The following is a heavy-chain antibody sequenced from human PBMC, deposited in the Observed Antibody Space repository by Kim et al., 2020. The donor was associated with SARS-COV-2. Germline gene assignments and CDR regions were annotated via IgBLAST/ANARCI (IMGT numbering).Heavy chain of an antibody. V-gene: IGHV3-15*01. CDR3: TTADRSILEY. CDR1: GFTFTNAW. CDR2: IKSNTDGGTT. D-gene: IGHD2-15*01. J-gene: IGHJ4*02. Sequence: GGSLRLSCAATGFTFTNAWMSWVRQAPGRGLEWVGRIKSNTDGGTTAYAAPVKGRFTISRDDSKNTFYLQMNSLKTEDTAMYYCTTADRSILEYWGQGTLVTVSS.